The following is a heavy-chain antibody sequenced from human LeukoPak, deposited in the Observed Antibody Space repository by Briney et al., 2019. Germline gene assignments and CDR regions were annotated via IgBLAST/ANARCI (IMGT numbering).Heavy chain of an antibody. CDR1: GFTFSSYS. Sequence: PGGSLRLSCAASGFTFSSYSMNWVRQAPGKGLEWVSYISSSSSTIYYADSVKGRFTISRDNAKNSLYLQMNSLRAEDTAVYYCASINSSGHYGGDYWGQGTLVTVSS. D-gene: IGHD6-19*01. J-gene: IGHJ4*02. CDR2: ISSSSSTI. V-gene: IGHV3-48*04. CDR3: ASINSSGHYGGDY.